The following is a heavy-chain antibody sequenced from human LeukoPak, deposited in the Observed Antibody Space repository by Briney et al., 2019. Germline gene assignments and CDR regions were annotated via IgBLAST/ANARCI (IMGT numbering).Heavy chain of an antibody. Sequence: GGSLRLSCAASGFTFSTFAMIWVRQPPGKGLEWVSSIFPSGGEIHYADSVRGRFTISRDNSKSTLSLQMNSLRAEDTAVYYCAKDFSSGWPYCFDYWGQATLVTVSS. V-gene: IGHV3-23*01. CDR3: AKDFSSGWPYCFDY. D-gene: IGHD6-19*01. CDR2: IFPSGGEI. CDR1: GFTFSTFA. J-gene: IGHJ4*02.